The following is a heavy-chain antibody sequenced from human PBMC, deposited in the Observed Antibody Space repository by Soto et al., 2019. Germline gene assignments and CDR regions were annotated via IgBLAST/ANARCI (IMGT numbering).Heavy chain of an antibody. CDR1: AASISSFY. CDR2: IYYTGST. J-gene: IGHJ4*02. Sequence: PSETLSLTCSVSAASISSFYWSWLRRSPGKGLEWIGSIYYTGSTNYNPSLKSRVTISVDTSKKRFSLNLGSVTAADTAVYFCAVGQWLVPLDYWGRGTLVTVSS. CDR3: AVGQWLVPLDY. D-gene: IGHD6-19*01. V-gene: IGHV4-59*01.